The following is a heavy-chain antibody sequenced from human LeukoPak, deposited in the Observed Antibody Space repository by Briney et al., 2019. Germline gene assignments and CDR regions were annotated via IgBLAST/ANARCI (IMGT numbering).Heavy chain of an antibody. J-gene: IGHJ4*02. CDR2: IKRQSDGGTS. V-gene: IGHV3-15*01. Sequence: PGGSLRLSCSASGFSFINAWMSWVRQAPGKGLEWVGRIKRQSDGGTSDYAAPVKGRFTISRDDSKSIAYLQMNSLKTEDTAVYYCTRDQTPYYWGQGTLVTVSS. CDR1: GFSFINAW. CDR3: TRDQTPYY.